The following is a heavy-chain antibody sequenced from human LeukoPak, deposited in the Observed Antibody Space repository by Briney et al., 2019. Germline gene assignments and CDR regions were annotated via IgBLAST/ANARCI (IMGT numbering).Heavy chain of an antibody. CDR3: ARVTGYIVEDYFDY. J-gene: IGHJ4*02. CDR2: IYYTGNT. V-gene: IGHV4-39*07. D-gene: IGHD3-22*01. CDR1: GVSISSSNSY. Sequence: SETLSLTCTVSGVSISSSNSYWGWIRQPPGKGLEWIGSIYYTGNTYYNASLKSRVTISVDTSKNQFSLKLSSVTAADTAVYYCARVTGYIVEDYFDYWGQGTLVTVSS.